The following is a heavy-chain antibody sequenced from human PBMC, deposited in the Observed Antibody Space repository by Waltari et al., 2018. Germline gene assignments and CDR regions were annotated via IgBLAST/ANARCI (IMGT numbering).Heavy chain of an antibody. CDR1: GGSISSSNW. Sequence: QVQLQESGPGLVKPSGTLSLTCAVSGGSISSSNWWSWVRQPPGKGLEWIGDIYHGGSSNYNPALTGRVTISVDKSKSQFSLKLISVTAADTAVYYCARMRSIAVAGLGVTFDYWGQGTLVTVSS. V-gene: IGHV4-4*02. D-gene: IGHD6-19*01. CDR2: IYHGGSS. CDR3: ARMRSIAVAGLGVTFDY. J-gene: IGHJ4*02.